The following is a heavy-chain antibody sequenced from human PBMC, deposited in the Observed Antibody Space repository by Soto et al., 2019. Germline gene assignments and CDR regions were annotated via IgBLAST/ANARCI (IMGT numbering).Heavy chain of an antibody. CDR3: ARSLYCSGGSCYSGSGAFDI. Sequence: ASVKVSCKASGGTFSSYTISWVRQAPGQGLEWMGRIIPILGTANYAQKFQGRVTITADKSTSTAYMELSSLRSEDTAVYYCARSLYCSGGSCYSGSGAFDIWGQGTMVTVSS. D-gene: IGHD2-15*01. V-gene: IGHV1-69*08. CDR2: IIPILGTA. J-gene: IGHJ3*02. CDR1: GGTFSSYT.